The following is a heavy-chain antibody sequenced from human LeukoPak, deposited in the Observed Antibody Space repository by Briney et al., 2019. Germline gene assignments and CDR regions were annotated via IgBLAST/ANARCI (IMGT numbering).Heavy chain of an antibody. Sequence: SSETLSLTCAVYGGSFSGYYWSWIRQPPGKGLEWIGEINHSGSTNYNPSLKSRVTISVDTSKNQFSLKLSSVTAADTAVYYCARRYSSSWPYWYFDLWGRGTLVTVSS. CDR2: INHSGST. CDR3: ARRYSSSWPYWYFDL. J-gene: IGHJ2*01. V-gene: IGHV4-34*01. CDR1: GGSFSGYY. D-gene: IGHD6-13*01.